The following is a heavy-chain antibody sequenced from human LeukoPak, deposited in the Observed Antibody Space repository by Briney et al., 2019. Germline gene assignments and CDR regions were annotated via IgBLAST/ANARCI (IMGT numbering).Heavy chain of an antibody. CDR1: GFTFNGYY. Sequence: PGGSLRLSCAASGFTFNGYYMSWIRQAPGKGLEWVSYISSGGSTIQYADSVKGRFTISRDNAKNSLYLQMNSLRAEDTAVYYCARDGRSSPNIVYWGQGTLVTVSS. CDR2: ISSGGSTI. CDR3: ARDGRSSPNIVY. D-gene: IGHD1/OR15-1a*01. J-gene: IGHJ4*02. V-gene: IGHV3-11*04.